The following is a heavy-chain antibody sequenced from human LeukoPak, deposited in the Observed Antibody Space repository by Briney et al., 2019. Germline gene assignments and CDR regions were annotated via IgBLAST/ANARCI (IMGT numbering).Heavy chain of an antibody. J-gene: IGHJ6*02. D-gene: IGHD5-12*01. CDR3: ARGRYSGYDQAGYYYYGMDV. Sequence: KTGGSLRLSCAASGFNFNSYSMNWVRQAPGKGLEWVSSISSSGRNIYYADSVKGRFTISRANAKNSLYVQMNSLRAEDTAVYYCARGRYSGYDQAGYYYYGMDVWGQGTTVTVSS. CDR2: ISSSGRNI. V-gene: IGHV3-21*01. CDR1: GFNFNSYS.